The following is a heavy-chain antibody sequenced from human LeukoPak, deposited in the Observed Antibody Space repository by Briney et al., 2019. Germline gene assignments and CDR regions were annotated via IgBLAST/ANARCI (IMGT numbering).Heavy chain of an antibody. CDR2: ISGSGGST. CDR1: GFTFSSYV. Sequence: GGSLRLSCAASGFTFSSYVMSWVRQAPGKGLEWVSAISGSGGSTYYADSVKGRFTISRDNSKNTLYLQMNSLRAEDTAVYYCARVTGAATIGYWGQGTLVTVSS. V-gene: IGHV3-23*01. D-gene: IGHD5-12*01. CDR3: ARVTGAATIGY. J-gene: IGHJ4*02.